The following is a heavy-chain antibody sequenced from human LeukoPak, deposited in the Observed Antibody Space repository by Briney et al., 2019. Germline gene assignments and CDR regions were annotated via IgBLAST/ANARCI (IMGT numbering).Heavy chain of an antibody. CDR3: AREAEAKYSNYVDY. D-gene: IGHD4-11*01. V-gene: IGHV4-59*01. Sequence: PSETLSLTCTVSGGSISSYYWSWIRQPPGKGLEWIGYIYYSGSTNYNPSLKSRVTISVATSKNQFSLKLSSVTAADTAVYYCAREAEAKYSNYVDYWGQGTLVTVSS. CDR1: GGSISSYY. J-gene: IGHJ4*02. CDR2: IYYSGST.